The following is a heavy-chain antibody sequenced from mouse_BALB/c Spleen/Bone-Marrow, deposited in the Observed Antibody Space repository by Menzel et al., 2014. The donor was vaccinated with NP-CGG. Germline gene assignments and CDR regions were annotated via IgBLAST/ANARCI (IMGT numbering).Heavy chain of an antibody. V-gene: IGHV5-6-5*01. CDR3: ARVNYYGSFDY. CDR2: ISSGGST. Sequence: EVKLMESGGGLVKPGGSLKLSCAASGFTLSSYAMSWVRQTPEKRLEWVASISSGGSTYYPDSVKGRFTISRDNARNILYLQMSSLRSEDTAMYYCARVNYYGSFDYWGQGTTLTVSS. D-gene: IGHD1-2*01. CDR1: GFTLSSYA. J-gene: IGHJ2*01.